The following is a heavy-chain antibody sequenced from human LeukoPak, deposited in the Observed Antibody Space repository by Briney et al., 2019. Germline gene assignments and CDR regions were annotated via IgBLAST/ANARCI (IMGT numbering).Heavy chain of an antibody. CDR1: GGSISSYY. D-gene: IGHD1-26*01. CDR2: IYTSGST. Sequence: PSETLSLTCTVSGGSISSYYWSWIRQPAGKGLEWIGVIYTSGSTSCNPSLKSRVTISVDKSKNQFSLNLRSVTAADTAVYYCAGRDYWGQGTLVTVSS. V-gene: IGHV4-4*07. CDR3: AGRDY. J-gene: IGHJ4*02.